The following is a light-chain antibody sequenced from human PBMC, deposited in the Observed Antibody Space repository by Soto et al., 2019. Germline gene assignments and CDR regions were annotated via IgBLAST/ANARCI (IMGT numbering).Light chain of an antibody. J-gene: IGKJ1*01. CDR1: QSVSRR. CDR2: GAS. Sequence: EVVLTQSPGTLSLSPGGRATLSCRASQSVSRRLAWYQQRPGQSPRLLISGASMRASGVPVRFIGSGSGTDFTLTITRLEPEDFAVYYCQQYYRWPQTFGQGTKVDI. CDR3: QQYYRWPQT. V-gene: IGKV3-20*01.